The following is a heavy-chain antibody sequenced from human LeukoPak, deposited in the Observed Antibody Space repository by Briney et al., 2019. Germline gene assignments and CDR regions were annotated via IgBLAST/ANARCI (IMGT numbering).Heavy chain of an antibody. D-gene: IGHD1-1*01. CDR2: ISNNAGST. CDR1: GFPFNDYA. V-gene: IGHV3-23*01. CDR3: AKFNNWYVAYFDY. Sequence: GGSLRLSWVASGFPFNDYAMTWVRQAPGKGLEWISSISNNAGSTSYKDSVKGRFTISRDNSKNTLYLQMNSLRAEDTAIYYCAKFNNWYVAYFDYWGQGTLVTVSS. J-gene: IGHJ4*02.